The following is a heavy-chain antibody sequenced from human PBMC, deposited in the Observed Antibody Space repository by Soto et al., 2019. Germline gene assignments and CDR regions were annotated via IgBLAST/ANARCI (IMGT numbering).Heavy chain of an antibody. V-gene: IGHV5-51*01. J-gene: IGHJ4*02. CDR1: GYSFTSYW. CDR3: ARLCRPVMVVAAMDF. CDR2: IYPGDSDT. Sequence: GGSLRLSCKGSGYSFTSYWIGWVRQMPGKGLEWMGVIYPGDSDTKDCPSFQGQVTISADKSISTAYLQWSSLKASDTAMSYCARLCRPVMVVAAMDFWGQGTLVTVSS. D-gene: IGHD2-15*01.